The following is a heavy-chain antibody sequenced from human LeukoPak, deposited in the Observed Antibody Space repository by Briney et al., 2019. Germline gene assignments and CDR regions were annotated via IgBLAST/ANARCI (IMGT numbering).Heavy chain of an antibody. CDR2: INQDGSED. V-gene: IGHV3-7*01. Sequence: GGSLRLSCAVSEFTFSRYWMSWVRQAPGKGLEWVANINQDGSEDAYVASVKGRFTISRDNARNSLYLRMNSLRAEDTAVYYCATFDYFGSGGLFDCWGQGTLVTVSS. D-gene: IGHD3-10*01. CDR3: ATFDYFGSGGLFDC. J-gene: IGHJ4*02. CDR1: EFTFSRYW.